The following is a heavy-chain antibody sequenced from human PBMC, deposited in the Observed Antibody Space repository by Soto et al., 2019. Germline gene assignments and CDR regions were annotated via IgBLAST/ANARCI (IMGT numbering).Heavy chain of an antibody. V-gene: IGHV3-30-3*01. CDR3: ARERGGGEYGDYAGLIAFDI. CDR2: ISYDGSNK. Sequence: GGSLRLSCAASGFTFSSYAMHWVRQAPGKGLEWVAVISYDGSNKYYADSVKGRFTISRDNSKNTLYLQMNSLRAEDTAGYYCARERGGGEYGDYAGLIAFDIWGQGTRDTVSS. J-gene: IGHJ3*02. CDR1: GFTFSSYA. D-gene: IGHD4-17*01.